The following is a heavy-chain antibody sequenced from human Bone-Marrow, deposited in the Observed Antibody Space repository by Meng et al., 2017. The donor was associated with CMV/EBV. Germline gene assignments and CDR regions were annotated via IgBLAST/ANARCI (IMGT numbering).Heavy chain of an antibody. J-gene: IGHJ3*02. CDR3: AAGHAEQLAAFDI. V-gene: IGHV1-69*02. CDR1: GGTLSSYT. D-gene: IGHD6-13*01. Sequence: SVKVSCKASGGTLSSYTISWVRQAPGQGLEWMGRIIPILGIANYAQKFQGRVTITADKSTSTAYMELSSLRSEDTAVYYCAAGHAEQLAAFDIWGQGTMVAVSS. CDR2: IIPILGIA.